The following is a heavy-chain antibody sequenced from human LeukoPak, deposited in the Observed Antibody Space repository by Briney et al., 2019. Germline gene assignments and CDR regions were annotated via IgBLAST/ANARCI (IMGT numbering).Heavy chain of an antibody. Sequence: PSETLSLTCTVSGGSISSSSYSWGWIRQPPGKGLEWIGSIYYSGSTYYNPSLKSRVTISVDTSKNQFSLKLSSVTAADTAVYYCARAPLYSSGWPRFDYWGQGTLVTVSS. D-gene: IGHD6-19*01. CDR3: ARAPLYSSGWPRFDY. CDR1: GGSISSSSYS. CDR2: IYYSGST. V-gene: IGHV4-39*07. J-gene: IGHJ4*02.